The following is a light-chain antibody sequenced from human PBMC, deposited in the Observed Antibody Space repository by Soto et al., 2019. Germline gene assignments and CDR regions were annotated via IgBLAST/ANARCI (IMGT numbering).Light chain of an antibody. CDR2: EVT. CDR3: SSYTSSSTYV. Sequence: QSALTQPASVSGSPGQSITISCTGTSSDVGGYDYVSWYQLHPGKAPKLMIYEVTNRPSGVSYRFSGSKSGNTASLTISGLQAEDEDDYYCSSYTSSSTYVFGTGTKLTVL. CDR1: SSDVGGYDY. V-gene: IGLV2-14*01. J-gene: IGLJ1*01.